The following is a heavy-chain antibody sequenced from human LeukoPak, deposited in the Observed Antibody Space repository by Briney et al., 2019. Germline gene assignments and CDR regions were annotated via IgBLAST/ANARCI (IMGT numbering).Heavy chain of an antibody. D-gene: IGHD6-19*01. V-gene: IGHV3-23*01. CDR2: ISGSGGST. CDR1: GFTFSSYV. J-gene: IGHJ4*02. CDR3: AKDQAPTEQASSGWSH. Sequence: GGSLRLSCAASGFTFSSYVMSWVRQAPGKGLEWVSTISGSGGSTYYADSVKGRFTSSRDNSKNTLYLQMNSLRAEDTAVYYCAKDQAPTEQASSGWSHWGQGTLVTVSS.